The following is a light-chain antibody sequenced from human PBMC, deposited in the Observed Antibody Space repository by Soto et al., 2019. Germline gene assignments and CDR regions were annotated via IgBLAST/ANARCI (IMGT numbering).Light chain of an antibody. V-gene: IGKV3-15*01. Sequence: EIGMTQSPPSLSVSPGERATLSCRASQSVSSYLAWFQQKPGQAPMLLIYDASTRAIGIPVRFSGSGCGTEFTLTISSLQSEDSGVYYCQQNKDWPGTSGQGTKVDIK. J-gene: IGKJ1*01. CDR1: QSVSSY. CDR3: QQNKDWPGT. CDR2: DAS.